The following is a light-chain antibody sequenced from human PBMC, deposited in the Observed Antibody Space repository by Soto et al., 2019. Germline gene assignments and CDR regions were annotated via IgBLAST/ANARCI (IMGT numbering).Light chain of an antibody. CDR3: QHRANWPLLV. CDR2: VTY. CDR1: QSFGNY. Sequence: EIVLTQSPATLSVYPGEVATLSCWASQSFGNYIAWYQQKPGQIPRLLISVTYNRAAGIPARFSGSGSGAAFILIISSLEPEDSAIYYCQHRANWPLLVFGGGTKVEIK. J-gene: IGKJ4*01. V-gene: IGKV3-11*01.